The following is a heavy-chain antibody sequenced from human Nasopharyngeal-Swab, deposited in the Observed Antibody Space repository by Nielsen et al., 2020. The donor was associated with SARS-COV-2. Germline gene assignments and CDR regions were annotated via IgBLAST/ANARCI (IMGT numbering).Heavy chain of an antibody. CDR2: IYWDDDK. CDR3: ARTLVTVAAFDY. Sequence: SGPTLVKPTQTLTLTCTFSGFSLSTSGVGVGWIRQPPGKALEWLAPIYWDDDKRYSPSLKSRLTITKDTSKNQVVLTMTNMDPVDTATYYCARTLVTVAAFDYWGQGTLVTVSS. V-gene: IGHV2-5*02. CDR1: GFSLSTSGVG. J-gene: IGHJ4*02. D-gene: IGHD4-23*01.